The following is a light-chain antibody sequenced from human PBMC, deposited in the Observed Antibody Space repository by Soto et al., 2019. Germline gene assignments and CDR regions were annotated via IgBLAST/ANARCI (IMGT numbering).Light chain of an antibody. V-gene: IGLV2-11*01. J-gene: IGLJ3*02. Sequence: QSALTQPRSVSASPGQSVTISCTGTSSKVGGYNYVSWYQQNPGKAPKLMIYDASKRPPGVPDRFSGSKSGNAAFLTISGLQVEDEADYYCCSYAASYTLLFGGGTKLTVL. CDR1: SSKVGGYNY. CDR3: CSYAASYTLL. CDR2: DAS.